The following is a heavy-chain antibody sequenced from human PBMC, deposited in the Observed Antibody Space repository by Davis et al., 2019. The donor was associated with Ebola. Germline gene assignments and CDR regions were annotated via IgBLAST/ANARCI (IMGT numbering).Heavy chain of an antibody. V-gene: IGHV1-18*01. J-gene: IGHJ6*02. CDR2: ISAYNGNT. CDR1: GYTFTSYG. CDR3: ARDPGSWYRGSSDYYYYGMDV. D-gene: IGHD6-13*01. Sequence: ASVKVSCKASGYTFTSYGISWVRQAPGQGLEWMGWISAYNGNTNYAQKLQGRVTMTTDTSTSTAYMELRSLRSDDTAVYYCARDPGSWYRGSSDYYYYGMDVWGQGTTVTVSS.